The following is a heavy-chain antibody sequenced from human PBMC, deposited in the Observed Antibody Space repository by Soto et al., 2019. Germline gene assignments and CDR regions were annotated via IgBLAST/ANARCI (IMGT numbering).Heavy chain of an antibody. CDR1: GYTFTSYG. CDR2: ISAYNGNT. J-gene: IGHJ4*02. D-gene: IGHD3-22*01. V-gene: IGHV1-18*01. CDR3: ARGSKYYYDSSGYSAFDY. Sequence: ASVKVSCKASGYTFTSYGISWVRQAPGQGLEWMGWISAYNGNTNYAQKLQGRVTMTTDTSTSTAYMELRSLRSDDTAVYYCARGSKYYYDSSGYSAFDYWGQGTLVTV.